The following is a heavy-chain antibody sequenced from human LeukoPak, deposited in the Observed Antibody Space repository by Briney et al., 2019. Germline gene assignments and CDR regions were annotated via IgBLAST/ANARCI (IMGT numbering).Heavy chain of an antibody. Sequence: GGSLRLSCAASGFIFDDYGMSWVRQAPGKGLEWVSGINWNGGSTGYADSVKGRFTISRDNSKNTLYLQMYSLRVEDTAVYYCAKWGSGSYYKGSFDYWGQGTLVTVSS. J-gene: IGHJ4*02. D-gene: IGHD3-10*01. CDR2: INWNGGST. V-gene: IGHV3-20*04. CDR3: AKWGSGSYYKGSFDY. CDR1: GFIFDDYG.